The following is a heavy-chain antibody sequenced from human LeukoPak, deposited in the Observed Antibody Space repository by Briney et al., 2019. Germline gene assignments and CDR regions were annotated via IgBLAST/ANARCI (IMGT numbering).Heavy chain of an antibody. CDR2: LGSAGDK. J-gene: IGHJ6*02. Sequence: PGGSLRLSCAASGFTLSDYDIYWVRQPIGQGLDWVSGLGSAGDKYHAGSERGRFTISREDAENSVYLQMNGLRPEDTAIYYCARAKRETSTRPWTSGMDVWGQGTRVTVSS. V-gene: IGHV3-13*01. CDR1: GFTLSDYD. CDR3: ARAKRETSTRPWTSGMDV. D-gene: IGHD3/OR15-3a*01.